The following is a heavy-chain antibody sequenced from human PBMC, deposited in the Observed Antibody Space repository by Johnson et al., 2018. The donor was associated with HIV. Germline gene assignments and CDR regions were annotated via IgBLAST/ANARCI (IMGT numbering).Heavy chain of an antibody. D-gene: IGHD6-19*01. CDR2: INQAGSEK. CDR3: ARAFRVGWYDAFDI. Sequence: VQLVESGGGLVQPGGSLRLSCAASGFTFSSYWMTWVRQAPGKGLEWVANINQAGSEKYSVDSVKGRFTISRHNAKNSLYLQMNSLRAEDTAVYYCARAFRVGWYDAFDIWGQGTRVTVSS. J-gene: IGHJ3*02. CDR1: GFTFSSYW. V-gene: IGHV3-7*01.